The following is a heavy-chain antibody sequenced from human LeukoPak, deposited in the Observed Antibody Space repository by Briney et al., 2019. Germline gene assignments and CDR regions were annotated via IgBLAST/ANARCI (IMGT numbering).Heavy chain of an antibody. V-gene: IGHV3-23*01. CDR2: ISGSGGST. D-gene: IGHD3-9*01. CDR1: GFTFSSYA. CDR3: AKGHLLRYFDWLPYFDY. Sequence: GGSLRLSCAASGFTFSSYAMSWVRQAPGKGLEWVSAISGSGGSTYYADSVKGRFTISRDNSKNTLYLQMNSLRAEDTAVYCCAKGHLLRYFDWLPYFDYWGQGTLVTVSS. J-gene: IGHJ4*02.